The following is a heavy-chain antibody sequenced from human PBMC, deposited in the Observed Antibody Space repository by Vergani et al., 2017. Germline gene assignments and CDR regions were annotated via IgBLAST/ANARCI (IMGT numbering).Heavy chain of an antibody. D-gene: IGHD4-23*01. J-gene: IGHJ4*02. CDR2: ISSSGSTI. CDR3: ARDHGGISLSFDY. CDR1: GFTFSSYE. V-gene: IGHV3-48*03. Sequence: EVQLVESGGGLVQPGGSLRLSCAASGFTFSSYEMNWVRQAPGKGLEWVSYISSSGSTIYYADSVKGRFTISRDNAKNSLYLQMNSLRAADTAVYYCARDHGGISLSFDYWGQGTLVTVSS.